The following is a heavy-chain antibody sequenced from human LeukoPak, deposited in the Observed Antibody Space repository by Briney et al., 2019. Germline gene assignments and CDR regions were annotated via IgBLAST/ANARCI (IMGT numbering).Heavy chain of an antibody. CDR2: INRNSGGT. CDR3: ASLGARYDSSGYYHRAFDY. CDR1: VYTFTGYY. J-gene: IGHJ4*02. Sequence: ASVKVSCKASVYTFTGYYMHWVRQAPGQGLEWMGRINRNSGGTNYAQKFQGRVTMTSDTSISTAYMELSRLRSDDTAVYFCASLGARYDSSGYYHRAFDYWGQGTLVTVSS. V-gene: IGHV1-2*06. D-gene: IGHD3-22*01.